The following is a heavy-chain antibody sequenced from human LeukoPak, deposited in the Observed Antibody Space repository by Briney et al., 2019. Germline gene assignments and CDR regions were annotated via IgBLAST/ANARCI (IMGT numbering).Heavy chain of an antibody. CDR3: AREGGTGSRRNYYYYYGMDV. V-gene: IGHV3-48*03. Sequence: GGSLRLSCEASGFTFSSYEMNWVRQAPGEGLEWVSHISSSGSNIYYADSAKGRFTISRDNAKNSLYLQMNSLRAEDTALYYCAREGGTGSRRNYYYYYGMDVWGQGTTVTVSS. CDR2: ISSSGSNI. CDR1: GFTFSSYE. D-gene: IGHD1-26*01. J-gene: IGHJ6*02.